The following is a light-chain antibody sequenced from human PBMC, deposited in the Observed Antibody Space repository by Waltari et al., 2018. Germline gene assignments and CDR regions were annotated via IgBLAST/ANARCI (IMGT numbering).Light chain of an antibody. CDR2: FAN. Sequence: ELVMTQSPVTVSVSPGEAITLSCTASENVGTAVAWYRHKPGQPPRRLIYFANSRATGVPARISGSGSGTDFTLSISSLESEDFAFYYCQQSRRWPQRTFGQGTKLEI. CDR3: QQSRRWPQRT. J-gene: IGKJ2*01. V-gene: IGKV3D-15*01. CDR1: ENVGTA.